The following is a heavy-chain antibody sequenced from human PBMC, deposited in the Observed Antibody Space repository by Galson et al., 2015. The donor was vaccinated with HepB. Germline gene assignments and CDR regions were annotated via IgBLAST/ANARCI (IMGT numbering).Heavy chain of an antibody. D-gene: IGHD6-13*01. Sequence: SVKVSCKASGYTFTGYYMHWVRQAPGQGLEWMGRINPNSGGTNYAQKFQGRVTMTRDTSISTAYMELSRLRSDDTAVYYCARDRSSHIAAAGPLDYWGQGTLVTVSS. J-gene: IGHJ4*02. CDR3: ARDRSSHIAAAGPLDY. CDR1: GYTFTGYY. CDR2: INPNSGGT. V-gene: IGHV1-2*06.